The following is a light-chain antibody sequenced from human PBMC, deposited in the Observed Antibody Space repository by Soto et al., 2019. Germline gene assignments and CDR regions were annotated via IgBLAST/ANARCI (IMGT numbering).Light chain of an antibody. CDR2: AAS. CDR3: QQSYSTVGT. Sequence: DIQMTQSPSSLSASVGDSVTIAFVASQSITNYLNWYQQKPGRAPRLLIYAASSLQSGVPSRFTGSGSGTDFTLTIDSLQPEDFATYFCQQSYSTVGTFGPGTKVDIK. CDR1: QSITNY. V-gene: IGKV1-39*01. J-gene: IGKJ3*01.